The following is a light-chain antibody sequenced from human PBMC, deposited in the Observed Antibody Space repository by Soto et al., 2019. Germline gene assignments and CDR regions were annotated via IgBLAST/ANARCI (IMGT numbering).Light chain of an antibody. Sequence: EILMTQSPTILSVSPGERATLSFSASQSVSSNLAWYQQKPGQAPRLLIYGVYTRAPGIPARFSDSGSGTEFTLTISRLQSEDFAVYYCQQYHSWPPRTFGQGTKVDIK. CDR3: QQYHSWPPRT. CDR2: GVY. V-gene: IGKV3D-15*01. CDR1: QSVSSN. J-gene: IGKJ1*01.